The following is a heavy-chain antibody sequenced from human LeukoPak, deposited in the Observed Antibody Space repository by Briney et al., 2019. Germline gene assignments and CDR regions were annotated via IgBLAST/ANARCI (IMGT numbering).Heavy chain of an antibody. J-gene: IGHJ6*03. D-gene: IGHD2-15*01. CDR1: EFTFSNYA. Sequence: GGSLRLSCVVSEFTFSNYAMSWVRQAPGKGLEWVSVISASGTGSGGGTYYAHSVKGRFTVSRDNSKSTLYLEMNSLGVEDTAIYCCARIKPVVPPYFYFYMDVWGIGTTVTVSS. CDR3: ARIKPVVPPYFYFYMDV. V-gene: IGHV3-23*01. CDR2: ISASGTGSGGGT.